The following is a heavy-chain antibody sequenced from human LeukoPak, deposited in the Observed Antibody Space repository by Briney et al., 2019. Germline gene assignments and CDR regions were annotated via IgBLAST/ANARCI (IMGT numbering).Heavy chain of an antibody. CDR1: GYTFTSYA. J-gene: IGHJ6*02. D-gene: IGHD2-15*01. CDR3: AREGVYCSGGSCVTSSEDYYYGMDV. Sequence: VASVKVSCKASGYTFTSYAMHWVRQAPGQRLEWMGYINAGNGNTKYSQKFQGRVIITRDTSASTAYMELSSLRSEDTAVYYCAREGVYCSGGSCVTSSEDYYYGMDVWGQGTTVTVSS. V-gene: IGHV1-3*01. CDR2: INAGNGNT.